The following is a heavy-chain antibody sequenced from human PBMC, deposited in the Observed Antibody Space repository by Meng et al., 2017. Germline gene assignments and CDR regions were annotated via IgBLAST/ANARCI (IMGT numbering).Heavy chain of an antibody. V-gene: IGHV5-51*01. CDR1: GYSFTSYW. J-gene: IGHJ6*02. Sequence: KVSCKGSGYSFTSYWIGWVRQMPGKGLEWMGIIYPGDSDTRYSPSFQGQVTISADKSISTAYLQWSSLKASDTAMYYFARQWGYPIYGMDVWGQGTTVTVSS. CDR2: IYPGDSDT. CDR3: ARQWGYPIYGMDV. D-gene: IGHD5-12*01.